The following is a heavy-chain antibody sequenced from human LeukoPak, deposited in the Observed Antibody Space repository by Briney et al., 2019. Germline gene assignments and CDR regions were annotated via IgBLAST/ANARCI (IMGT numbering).Heavy chain of an antibody. CDR3: ARDPTTVTLIFDS. CDR2: IYPGESIYATENT. V-gene: IGHV4-4*07. Sequence: SETLSLTCTVSGVSISAYYWSWIRRPAGNGLEWIGRIYPGESIYATENTYYNPSLKSRVSMSGDTSKNQVSLKLRSVTAADTAVYYCARDPTTVTLIFDSWGQGILVTVSS. CDR1: GVSISAYY. J-gene: IGHJ4*02. D-gene: IGHD4-17*01.